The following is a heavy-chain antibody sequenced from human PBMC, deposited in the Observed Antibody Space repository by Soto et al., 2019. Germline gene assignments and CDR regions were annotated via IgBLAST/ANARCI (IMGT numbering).Heavy chain of an antibody. Sequence: SETLSLTYTVSGGPISSGDYYWSWICQHPGKGLEWIGYIYYSGSTYYNPSLKSRVTISVDTSQNQFSLKLSSVTAADTAVYYCARVGLLWFGERPGAFDIWGQGTMVT. CDR1: GGPISSGDYY. CDR3: ARVGLLWFGERPGAFDI. V-gene: IGHV4-30-4*01. D-gene: IGHD3-10*01. CDR2: IYYSGST. J-gene: IGHJ3*02.